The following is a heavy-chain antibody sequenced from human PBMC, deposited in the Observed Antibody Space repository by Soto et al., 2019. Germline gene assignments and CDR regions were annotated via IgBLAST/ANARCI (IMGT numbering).Heavy chain of an antibody. V-gene: IGHV1-69*01. D-gene: IGHD2-21*02. Sequence: QLHLVQSGAEVKKPGSSLKVSCKASGGTFSNSGISWVRQAPGQGLEWMGGIIPICDTTNYAQKLQGRITIIEDESTNTVYMELSKMRSADTGVYYCARAPILVSVTLHENYFDSWGQGTLVTVSS. J-gene: IGHJ4*02. CDR1: GGTFSNSG. CDR3: ARAPILVSVTLHENYFDS. CDR2: IIPICDTT.